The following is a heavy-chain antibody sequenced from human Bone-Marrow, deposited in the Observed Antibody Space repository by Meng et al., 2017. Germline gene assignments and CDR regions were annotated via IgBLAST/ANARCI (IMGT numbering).Heavy chain of an antibody. V-gene: IGHV3-30*10. J-gene: IGHJ5*02. CDR3: ARDSWFDP. Sequence: QVQLVESGGGVVQPGKSLRLSCAASGFTFSNYAMHWVRQAPGKGLEWVALISFDGENIYYTDSVKGRFTISRDNSKNTLYLQINSLRVEDTAVYYCARDSWFDPWGQGTLVTVSS. CDR2: ISFDGENI. CDR1: GFTFSNYA.